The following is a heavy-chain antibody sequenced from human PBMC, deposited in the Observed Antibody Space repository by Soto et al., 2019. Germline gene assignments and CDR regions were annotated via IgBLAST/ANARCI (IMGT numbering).Heavy chain of an antibody. Sequence: EVQLVESGGGLVQPGGSLRLSCAASGLIFSDYHMDWVRQAPGKGLEWVGRIRRKANSYTTEYAASVKGRFTISRDDSKIALYLQMKSLKSEDTAVYYCAMLGGWSGGSSGMDVWGQGTTVTVSS. V-gene: IGHV3-72*01. CDR2: IRRKANSYTT. J-gene: IGHJ6*02. CDR3: AMLGGWSGGSSGMDV. CDR1: GLIFSDYH. D-gene: IGHD6-19*01.